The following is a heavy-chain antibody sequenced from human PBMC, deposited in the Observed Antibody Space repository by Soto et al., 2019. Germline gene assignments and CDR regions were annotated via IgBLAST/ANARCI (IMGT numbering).Heavy chain of an antibody. CDR1: GFTFSDHY. Sequence: GGSLILSCVASGFTFSDHYMSWIRQAPGKGLEWVSYISSKGGYTNYTDSVEGRFTISRDNAKNSLYLHMNSLTVDDTAVYYCARDVGLAQVTEHRDYFDYWGLGTLVTVSS. D-gene: IGHD2-15*01. J-gene: IGHJ4*02. V-gene: IGHV3-11*05. CDR3: ARDVGLAQVTEHRDYFDY. CDR2: ISSKGGYT.